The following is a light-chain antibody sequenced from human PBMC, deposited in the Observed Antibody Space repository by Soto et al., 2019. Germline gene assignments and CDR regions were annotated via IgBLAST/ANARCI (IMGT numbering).Light chain of an antibody. CDR1: SGHNSYA. J-gene: IGLJ3*02. CDR2: LNSDGSH. Sequence: QLVLTQPPSASASLGASVKLTCTLSSGHNSYAIEWHQQQPEKGPRYLMKLNSDGSHSKGDGIPDRFSGSSSGAERYLTISSLQSEDEADYYCQTWSTDIRVFGGGTKLTVL. V-gene: IGLV4-69*01. CDR3: QTWSTDIRV.